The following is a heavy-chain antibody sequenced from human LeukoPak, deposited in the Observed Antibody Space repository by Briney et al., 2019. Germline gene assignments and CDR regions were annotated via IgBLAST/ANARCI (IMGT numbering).Heavy chain of an antibody. V-gene: IGHV4-59*08. CDR1: GGSISGYY. D-gene: IGHD6-19*01. Sequence: SETLSLTCSVSGGSISGYYWSWIRQPPGKGLEWIGYIYYSGSTNYNPSLKSRVTISVDTSKNQFSLKLSSVTAANTAVYYCARLPYSSGSSNAYWGQGSLVTVSS. J-gene: IGHJ4*02. CDR3: ARLPYSSGSSNAY. CDR2: IYYSGST.